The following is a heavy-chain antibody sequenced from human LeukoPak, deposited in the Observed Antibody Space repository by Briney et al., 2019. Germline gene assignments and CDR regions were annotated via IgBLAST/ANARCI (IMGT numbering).Heavy chain of an antibody. CDR3: ARDYGYYYDSSGYQNDAFDI. CDR1: GGSISSFY. D-gene: IGHD3-22*01. V-gene: IGHV4-4*07. CDR2: IYTSGST. Sequence: SETLSLTCTVSGGSISSFYLSLIRQPAGKGLEWIGRIYTSGSTNYNPSLKSRVTMSVDTSKNQFSLKLSSVTAADTAVYYCARDYGYYYDSSGYQNDAFDIWGQGTMVTVSS. J-gene: IGHJ3*02.